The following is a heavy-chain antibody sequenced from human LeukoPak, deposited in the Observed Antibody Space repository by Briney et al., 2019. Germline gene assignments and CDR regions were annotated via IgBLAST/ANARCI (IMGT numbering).Heavy chain of an antibody. J-gene: IGHJ4*02. CDR3: ARDPIPDY. CDR2: ISISSAYI. CDR1: GFTFSSYN. V-gene: IGHV3-21*01. Sequence: GGSLRLSCVASGFTFSSYNMNWVRQAPGKGLEWVSSISISSAYIYYADSLKGRFTISRDNAKSSLYLQINSLRAEDTAVYYCARDPIPDYWGQGTLVTVSS.